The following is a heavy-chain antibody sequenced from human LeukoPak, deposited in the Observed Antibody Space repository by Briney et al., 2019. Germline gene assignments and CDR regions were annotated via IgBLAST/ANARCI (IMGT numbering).Heavy chain of an antibody. V-gene: IGHV3-23*01. J-gene: IGHJ4*02. D-gene: IGHD6-13*01. CDR2: ISGSGTRT. CDR3: AKSSIGSSIWLLDY. CDR1: GFTFSSYA. Sequence: HPGGSLRLSCAASGFTFSSYAMSWVRQAPGRGLEWVSGISGSGTRTYYADSVKGRFTISRDNSKNTLYLQMNSLRADDTALYYCAKSSIGSSIWLLDYRGQGTLVTVSS.